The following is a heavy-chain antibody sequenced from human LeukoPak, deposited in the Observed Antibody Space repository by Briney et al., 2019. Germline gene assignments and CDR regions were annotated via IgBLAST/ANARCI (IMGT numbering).Heavy chain of an antibody. CDR1: GLTFSSYW. Sequence: RGSLRLSCAASGLTFSSYWMSWVRQAPGKGLEWVANIKQDGSEKYYVDSVKGRFTISRDNAKNSLYLQMNSLRAEDTAVYYCAKEDGGYDQVYFDYWGQGTLVTVSS. D-gene: IGHD5-12*01. CDR3: AKEDGGYDQVYFDY. J-gene: IGHJ4*02. V-gene: IGHV3-7*01. CDR2: IKQDGSEK.